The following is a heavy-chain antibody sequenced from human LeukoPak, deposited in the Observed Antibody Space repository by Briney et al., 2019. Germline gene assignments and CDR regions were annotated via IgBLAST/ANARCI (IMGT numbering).Heavy chain of an antibody. V-gene: IGHV4-4*02. CDR2: IYHSGST. J-gene: IGHJ4*02. CDR1: GASISSNNW. D-gene: IGHD3-3*01. Sequence: PSETLSLTCAVSGASISSNNWWWSWVRQPPGKGLEWIGEIYHSGSTNYNPSLKSRVTMSVDKSKNQFSLKLTSVTAADTAVYYCGSRRTAMFGVIKGPIDYWGQGTLVTVSS. CDR3: GSRRTAMFGVIKGPIDY.